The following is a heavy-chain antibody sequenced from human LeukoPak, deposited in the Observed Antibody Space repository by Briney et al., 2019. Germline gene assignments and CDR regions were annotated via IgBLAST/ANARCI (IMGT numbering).Heavy chain of an antibody. CDR1: GYTFTGYY. J-gene: IGHJ4*02. V-gene: IGHV1-2*02. CDR2: INPNSGGT. CDR3: ARAEKGWLPQNFDY. D-gene: IGHD5-12*01. Sequence: GASVKVSCKASGYTFTGYYMHWVRQAPGQGLEWMGWINPNSGGTNYAQKFQGRVTMTRDTSISTAYMELSRLRSDDTAVYYCARAEKGWLPQNFDYWGQGTLVTVFS.